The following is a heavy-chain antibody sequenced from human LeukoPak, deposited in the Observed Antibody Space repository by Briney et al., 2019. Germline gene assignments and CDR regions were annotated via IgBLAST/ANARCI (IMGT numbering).Heavy chain of an antibody. J-gene: IGHJ5*02. CDR2: ISAYNGNT. V-gene: IGHV1-18*01. CDR3: ARGYRSSWYWNWFDP. CDR1: GYTFTSYG. D-gene: IGHD6-13*01. Sequence: ASVKVSCKASGYTFTSYGISWVRQAPGQGLEWMGWISAYNGNTNYAQKLQGRVTMTTDTSTSTAYMELRSLRSDDTAVYYCARGYRSSWYWNWFDPWGQGTLVTVSS.